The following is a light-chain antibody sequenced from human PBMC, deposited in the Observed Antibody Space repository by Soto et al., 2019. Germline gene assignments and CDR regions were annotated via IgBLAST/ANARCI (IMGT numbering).Light chain of an antibody. V-gene: IGLV1-40*01. CDR2: GNS. CDR3: QSYDSSLSDVV. Sequence: QSVLTQPPSVSGAPGQRVTISCTGSSSNIGAGYDVHWYQQLPGTAPKLLIYGNSNRPSGVPDRFSGSKSGTSASLAITGRQAEDKGDYNSQSYDSSLSDVVFGAGTQLT. J-gene: IGLJ2*01. CDR1: SSNIGAGYD.